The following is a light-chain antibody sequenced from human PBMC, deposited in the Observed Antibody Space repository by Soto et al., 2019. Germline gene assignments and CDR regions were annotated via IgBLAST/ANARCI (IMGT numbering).Light chain of an antibody. V-gene: IGKV1-12*01. CDR3: HQLNSFPIT. CDR2: SAS. J-gene: IGKJ5*01. CDR1: QDINKW. Sequence: DIQMTQSPSSLSASVGDRVSITCRASQDINKWLAWYQQKPGTAPKLLIYSASSLYTGVPSRFSGSGSGTDFTLTITSLQPEDFATYYCHQLNSFPITFGQGTRLEIK.